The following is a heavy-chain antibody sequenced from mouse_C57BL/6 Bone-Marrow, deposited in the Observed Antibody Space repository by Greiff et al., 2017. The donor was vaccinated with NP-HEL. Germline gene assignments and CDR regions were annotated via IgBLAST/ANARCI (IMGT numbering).Heavy chain of an antibody. D-gene: IGHD3-1*01. CDR3: TGGFSGDY. V-gene: IGHV6-3*01. Sequence: EVQGVESGGGLVQPGGSMKLSCVASGFTFSNYWMNWVRQSPEKGLEWVAQIRLKSDNSATHYAVSVKGRFTISRADSKSSVYLQMNNLRAEDTGIYYCTGGFSGDYWGQGTTLTVSS. J-gene: IGHJ2*01. CDR1: GFTFSNYW. CDR2: IRLKSDNSAT.